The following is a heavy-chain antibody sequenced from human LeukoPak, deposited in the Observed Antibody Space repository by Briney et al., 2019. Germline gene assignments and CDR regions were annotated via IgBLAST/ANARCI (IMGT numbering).Heavy chain of an antibody. CDR1: GGSFSGYN. D-gene: IGHD5-18*01. Sequence: SETLSLTCGVYGGSFSGYNWSWIRQPPGKGLEWTGEINHSGSTNYNPSLKSRVTISVDTSKNQFSLKLSSVTAADTAVYYCARTEESGYSYGYFGYYYYMDVWGKGTTVTVSS. CDR2: INHSGST. J-gene: IGHJ6*03. V-gene: IGHV4-34*01. CDR3: ARTEESGYSYGYFGYYYYMDV.